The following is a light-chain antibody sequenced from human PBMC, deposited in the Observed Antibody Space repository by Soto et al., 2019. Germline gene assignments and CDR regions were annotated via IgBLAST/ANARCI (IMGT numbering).Light chain of an antibody. J-gene: IGKJ1*01. CDR2: GAS. V-gene: IGKV3-20*01. CDR3: QQYGTSPWT. Sequence: TQSAGTLYLSPGERATLSCRASQSASSGYLAWYQQTPGQAPRLLIYGASTRATGIPDRFSGSGSGTDFTLTISRLEPEDFAVYYCQQYGTSPWTFGQGTKVDIK. CDR1: QSASSGY.